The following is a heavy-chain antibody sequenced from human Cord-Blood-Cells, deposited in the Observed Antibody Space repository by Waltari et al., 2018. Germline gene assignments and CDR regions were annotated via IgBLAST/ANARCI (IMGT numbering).Heavy chain of an antibody. CDR3: ARAISMSGSYFDY. V-gene: IGHV1-69*01. D-gene: IGHD3-10*01. CDR2: IIPILGTA. J-gene: IGHJ4*02. Sequence: QVQRVQSGAEVKKPGSSVKVYCKASGGTFSSYALSWGRQSPGQGLEWLGGIIPILGTANYAQKFQGRVPITADESTSTAYMELSSLRSEDTAVYYCARAISMSGSYFDYWGQGTLVTVSS. CDR1: GGTFSSYA.